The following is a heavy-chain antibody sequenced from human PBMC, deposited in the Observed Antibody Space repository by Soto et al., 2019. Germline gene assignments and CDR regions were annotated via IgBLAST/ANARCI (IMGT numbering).Heavy chain of an antibody. CDR2: IYGSGRT. CDR3: ARDFDVNTALDYWYFDL. Sequence: QVQLQESRPGLVKPSETLSLACTVSGGSTTNYYWSWLRQPAGKGLEYIGRIYGSGRTNYTPSLKNRVTMSVALNQMSLRLTSVTAADTAVYYCARDFDVNTALDYWYFDLWGRGALVTVSS. V-gene: IGHV4-4*07. J-gene: IGHJ2*01. CDR1: GGSTTNYY. D-gene: IGHD3-9*01.